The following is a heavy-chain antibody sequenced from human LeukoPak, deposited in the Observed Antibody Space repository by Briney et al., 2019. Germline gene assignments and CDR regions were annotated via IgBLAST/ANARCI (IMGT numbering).Heavy chain of an antibody. D-gene: IGHD2-21*02. CDR3: TSWGDTTAEYFQR. Sequence: GGSLRLSCVVSGFTFNRCWMNWVRQAPGKGLEWVAHINPDGRDTYYVDSVKGRFTISGDNAQNSMYLQMNSPRVEDTAVYYCTSWGDTTAEYFQRWGQGTLVTVSS. V-gene: IGHV3-7*01. J-gene: IGHJ1*01. CDR2: INPDGRDT. CDR1: GFTFNRCW.